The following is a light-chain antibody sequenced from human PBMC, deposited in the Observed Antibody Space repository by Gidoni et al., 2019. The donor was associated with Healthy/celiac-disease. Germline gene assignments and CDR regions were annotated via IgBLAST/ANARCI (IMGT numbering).Light chain of an antibody. CDR2: GAS. J-gene: IGKJ2*01. CDR1: QSVSSSY. V-gene: IGKV3-20*01. CDR3: QQYGSTYT. Sequence: EIVFTQSPGTLSLSPGERATLSCRASQSVSSSYLAWYQQKPGQAPRLLSYGASSRATGIPDRCSGSGSGTDFSLTISRLEPEDFAVYYCQQYGSTYTFGQGTKLEIK.